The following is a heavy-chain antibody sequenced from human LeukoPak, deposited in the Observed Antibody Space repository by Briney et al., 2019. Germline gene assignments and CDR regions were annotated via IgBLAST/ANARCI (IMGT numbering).Heavy chain of an antibody. CDR2: IYSGGST. CDR3: ARDRVAGPTYYFDY. V-gene: IGHV3-53*01. J-gene: IGHJ4*02. D-gene: IGHD6-19*01. Sequence: PGGSLRLSCAASGFTVSSNYMSWVRQAPGKGLEWVSVIYSGGSTYYADSVKGRFTISRDNSKNTLYLQMNSLRAEDTAVYYCARDRVAGPTYYFDYWGQGTLVTVSS. CDR1: GFTVSSNY.